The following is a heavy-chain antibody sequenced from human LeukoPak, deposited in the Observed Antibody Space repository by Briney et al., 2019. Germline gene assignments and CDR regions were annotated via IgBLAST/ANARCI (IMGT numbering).Heavy chain of an antibody. CDR1: GGSFSGYY. Sequence: SETLSLTCAVYGGSFSGYYWSWIRQPPGKGLEWIGEINHSGSTNYNPYLKSRVTISVDTSKNQFSLKLSSVTAADTAVYYCAGGIVPEGYYYYYGMDVWGQGTTVTVSS. J-gene: IGHJ6*02. CDR3: AGGIVPEGYYYYYGMDV. CDR2: INHSGST. D-gene: IGHD2-2*01. V-gene: IGHV4-34*01.